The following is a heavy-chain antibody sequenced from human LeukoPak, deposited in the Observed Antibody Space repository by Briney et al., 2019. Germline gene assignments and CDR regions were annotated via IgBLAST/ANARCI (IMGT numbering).Heavy chain of an antibody. J-gene: IGHJ4*02. CDR3: AKAPLVMVDYFDY. CDR2: IRGSGGGT. Sequence: GGSLRLSCAASGFTFGSLAMCLVRQAPGKGLEWVSAIRGSGGGTYHADSVKGRFTITRDNSKNTLYLPMNRLIGEDTVLYDCAKAPLVMVDYFDYFGQGTLVTVSS. D-gene: IGHD3-22*01. CDR1: GFTFGSLA. V-gene: IGHV3-23*01.